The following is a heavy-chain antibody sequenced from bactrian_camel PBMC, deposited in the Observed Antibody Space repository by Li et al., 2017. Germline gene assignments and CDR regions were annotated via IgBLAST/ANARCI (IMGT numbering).Heavy chain of an antibody. D-gene: IGHD6*01. Sequence: VQLVESGGGLVQPGGSLRLSCAASGFTFSIYYMSWVRQAPGKEREGVACIGSDGITTYTDSVKGRFTISRDNAKNTVYLQLNTLKTEDTAMYYCAKSPHGTWDYCGKGTQVTVS. CDR2: IGSDGIT. CDR3: AKSPHGTWDY. CDR1: GFTFSIYY. V-gene: IGHV3S10*01. J-gene: IGHJ4*01.